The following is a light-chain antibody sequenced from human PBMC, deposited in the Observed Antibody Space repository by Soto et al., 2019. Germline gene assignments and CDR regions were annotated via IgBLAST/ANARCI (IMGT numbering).Light chain of an antibody. Sequence: EIVMTQSPATLSVSPGERATLSCRASQSVSSNLAWYQQKPGQAPRLLIYGASTRATGIPARFSGSGSGTEFTLTISSLQSEDFGVYYCQLYNNRPQTFGQGTKVEIK. CDR2: GAS. V-gene: IGKV3-15*01. CDR1: QSVSSN. CDR3: QLYNNRPQT. J-gene: IGKJ1*01.